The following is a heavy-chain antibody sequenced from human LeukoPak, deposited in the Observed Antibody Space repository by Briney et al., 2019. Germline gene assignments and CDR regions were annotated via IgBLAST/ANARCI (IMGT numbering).Heavy chain of an antibody. J-gene: IGHJ4*02. V-gene: IGHV4-59*01. CDR1: GGSISSYY. Sequence: SDTLSLTCTVSGGSISSYYWRWMRPPPGRGLEWIGYIYYSGSTNYNPSLKSRVTISVDTSKNQFSLKLSSVTAADTAVYYCAREIPYLYYFDYWGQGTLVTVSS. CDR2: IYYSGST. CDR3: AREIPYLYYFDY.